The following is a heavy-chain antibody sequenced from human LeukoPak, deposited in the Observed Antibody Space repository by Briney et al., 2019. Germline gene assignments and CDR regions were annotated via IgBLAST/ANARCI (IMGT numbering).Heavy chain of an antibody. V-gene: IGHV3-20*04. Sequence: GGSLRLSCAASGFTFSSYSMNWVRHAPGKGLEWVSGINWNGGSTGYADSVKGRFTISRDNAKNSLYLQMNSLRAEDTALYYCARYSRSHYYDSSGPFDYWGQGTLVTVSS. J-gene: IGHJ4*02. CDR2: INWNGGST. D-gene: IGHD3-22*01. CDR1: GFTFSSYS. CDR3: ARYSRSHYYDSSGPFDY.